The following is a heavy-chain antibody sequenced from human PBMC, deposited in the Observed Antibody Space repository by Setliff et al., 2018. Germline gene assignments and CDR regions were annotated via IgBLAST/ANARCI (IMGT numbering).Heavy chain of an antibody. Sequence: GGSLRLSCATSGFTFSNYAMGWVRQAPGKGLEWISYISSTSGTIYYADSVKGRFTISRDNAKNSLYLQMNSLRAEDTAVYYCAKYTRVVTTTCFDYWGQGTLVTVSS. V-gene: IGHV3-48*01. CDR1: GFTFSNYA. CDR3: AKYTRVVTTTCFDY. D-gene: IGHD2-15*01. J-gene: IGHJ4*02. CDR2: ISSTSGTI.